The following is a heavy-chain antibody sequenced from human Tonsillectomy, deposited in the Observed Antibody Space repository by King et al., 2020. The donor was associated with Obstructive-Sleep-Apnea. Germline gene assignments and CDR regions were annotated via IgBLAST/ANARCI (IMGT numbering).Heavy chain of an antibody. CDR3: ARETYTYPRGDFDY. Sequence: VQLVESGGGVVQPGRSLRLSCAASGFIFSSFAMHWVRQAPGKGLGWVAVISYDGSNKYYADSVKGRFTISRDNSKNTLYLQMNSLRAEDTAMYYCARETYTYPRGDFDYWGQGTLAT. J-gene: IGHJ4*02. V-gene: IGHV3-30*04. D-gene: IGHD3-16*01. CDR1: GFIFSSFA. CDR2: ISYDGSNK.